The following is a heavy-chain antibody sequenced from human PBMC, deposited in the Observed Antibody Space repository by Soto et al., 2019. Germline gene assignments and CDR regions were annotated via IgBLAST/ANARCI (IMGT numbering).Heavy chain of an antibody. CDR3: ARQAKTYYYDSSGSPFDY. J-gene: IGHJ4*02. CDR1: GYSFTSYW. Sequence: GESLKISCKASGYSFTSYWIGWVRQTPGKGLEWMGIILPDDADTRYSPSFEGHVTISADRSTNTAFLHLRSLEASDTAMYYCARQAKTYYYDSSGSPFDYWGQGTLVTVSS. D-gene: IGHD3-22*01. CDR2: ILPDDADT. V-gene: IGHV5-51*01.